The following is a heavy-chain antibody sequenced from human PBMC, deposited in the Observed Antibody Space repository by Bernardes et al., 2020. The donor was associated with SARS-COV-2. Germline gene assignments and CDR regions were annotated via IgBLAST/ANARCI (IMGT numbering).Heavy chain of an antibody. CDR1: GGSISSGGYY. V-gene: IGHV4-31*03. CDR3: AGGATRHYFDY. Sequence: SETLSLTCTVSGGSISSGGYYWSWIRQHPGKGLEWIGYIYYSGSTYYNPSLKSRVTISVDTSKNQFSLKLSSVTAADTAVYYCAGGATRHYFDYWGQGTLVTVSS. CDR2: IYYSGST. J-gene: IGHJ4*02.